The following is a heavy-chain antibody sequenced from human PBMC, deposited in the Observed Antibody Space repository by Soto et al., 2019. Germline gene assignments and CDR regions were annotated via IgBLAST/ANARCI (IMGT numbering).Heavy chain of an antibody. D-gene: IGHD2-21*02. V-gene: IGHV4-30-4*02. CDR3: ARVAYCGGDCLGFDP. J-gene: IGHJ5*02. Sequence: SETLSLTCTVSGGSISSGDYYWSWIRQPPGKGLEWIGYIYHSGSTYYNPSLKSRVTISVDTSKNQFSLKLSSVTAADTAVYYCARVAYCGGDCLGFDPWGQGTLVTVSS. CDR1: GGSISSGDYY. CDR2: IYHSGST.